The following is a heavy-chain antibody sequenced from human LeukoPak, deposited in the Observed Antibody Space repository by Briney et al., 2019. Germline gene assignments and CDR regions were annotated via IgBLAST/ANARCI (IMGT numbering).Heavy chain of an antibody. J-gene: IGHJ6*02. CDR2: IYYSGST. D-gene: IGHD2/OR15-2a*01. Sequence: SETLSLTCTVSGGSISSYYWSWIRQPPGKGLEWIGYIYYSGSTNYNPSLKSRVTMSLDTSKNQFSLKLSSVTAADTAVYYCARDRGSSGMDVWGQGTTVTVSS. V-gene: IGHV4-59*12. CDR3: ARDRGSSGMDV. CDR1: GGSISSYY.